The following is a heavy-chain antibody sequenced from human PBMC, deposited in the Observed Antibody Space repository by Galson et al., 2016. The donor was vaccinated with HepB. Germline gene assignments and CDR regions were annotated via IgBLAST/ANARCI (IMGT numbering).Heavy chain of an antibody. Sequence: SCKASGYTFTNYDINWVRQATGQGPEWMGWMNPNSGNTGYAQKFQGRITMTRDISISTAYMELSSLRSEDTAVYYCARNPALTGDFDYWGQGSLVTVSS. CDR2: MNPNSGNT. J-gene: IGHJ4*02. CDR3: ARNPALTGDFDY. D-gene: IGHD7-27*01. V-gene: IGHV1-8*01. CDR1: GYTFTNYD.